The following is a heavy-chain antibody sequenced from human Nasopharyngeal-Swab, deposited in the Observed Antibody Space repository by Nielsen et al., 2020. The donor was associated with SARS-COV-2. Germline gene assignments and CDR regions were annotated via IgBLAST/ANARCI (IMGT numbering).Heavy chain of an antibody. CDR3: ASAIAAAGSS. D-gene: IGHD6-13*01. Sequence: VRQMPGKGLEWVANINPDGSVKFYVDSVKGRFTISRDNVYNSVYLQMNSLTAEDTAVYYCASAIAAAGSSWGQGTLVTVSS. CDR2: INPDGSVK. J-gene: IGHJ5*02. V-gene: IGHV3-7*05.